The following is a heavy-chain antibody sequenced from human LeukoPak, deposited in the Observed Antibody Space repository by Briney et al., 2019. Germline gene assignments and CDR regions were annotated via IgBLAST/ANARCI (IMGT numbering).Heavy chain of an antibody. V-gene: IGHV1-8*01. D-gene: IGHD3-9*01. J-gene: IGHJ4*02. CDR3: ARDSPPTRRYFDWSRSAGFDY. CDR2: MNPNSGNT. CDR1: GYTFTSYD. Sequence: GASVKVSCKASGYTFTSYDINWVRQATGQGLEWMGWMNPNSGNTGYAQKFQGRVTMTRSTSISTAYMELSSLRSEDTAVYYCARDSPPTRRYFDWSRSAGFDYWGQGTLVTVSS.